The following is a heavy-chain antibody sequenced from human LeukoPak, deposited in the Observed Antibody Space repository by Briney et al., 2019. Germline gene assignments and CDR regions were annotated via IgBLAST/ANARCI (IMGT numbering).Heavy chain of an antibody. J-gene: IGHJ3*02. Sequence: SETLSLTCTVSGGSISSYYWSWIRQPPGKGLEWIGRIYTSGSTNYNPSLKSRVTISVDTSKNQFSLKLSSVTAADTAVYYCARSDYYGSGSYYDAFDIWGQGTMVTVSS. CDR3: ARSDYYGSGSYYDAFDI. V-gene: IGHV4-4*08. D-gene: IGHD3-10*01. CDR2: IYTSGST. CDR1: GGSISSYY.